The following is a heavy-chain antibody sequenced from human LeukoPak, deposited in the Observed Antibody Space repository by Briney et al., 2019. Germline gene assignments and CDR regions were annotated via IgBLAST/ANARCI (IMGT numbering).Heavy chain of an antibody. V-gene: IGHV1-24*01. CDR2: FNHKDGES. Sequence: ASVKVSCNVSAYILRELFTNGVRQAPPIGRRWRGVFNHKDGESIIAQHSQGRLTMIEEKSTDTAYMELRSLTCDDNAIFYCGTGHCYTSSCDYYYMDVWGKGTTVTVSS. D-gene: IGHD2-2*01. CDR1: AYILRELF. J-gene: IGHJ6*03. CDR3: GTGHCYTSSCDYYYMDV.